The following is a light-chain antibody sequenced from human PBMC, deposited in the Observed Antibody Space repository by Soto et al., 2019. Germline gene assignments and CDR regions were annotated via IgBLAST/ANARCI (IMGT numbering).Light chain of an antibody. CDR3: QSYDSSVSAWV. J-gene: IGLJ3*02. CDR2: GNN. CDR1: SSSIGAGYD. V-gene: IGLV1-40*01. Sequence: QSVLTQPPSVSGAPGQRVTISCTGISSSIGAGYDVHWYQQLPGAAPKLLISGNNNRPSGVPDRFSGSKSGTSASLAITGLQAEDEADYYCQSYDSSVSAWVFGGGTKLHRP.